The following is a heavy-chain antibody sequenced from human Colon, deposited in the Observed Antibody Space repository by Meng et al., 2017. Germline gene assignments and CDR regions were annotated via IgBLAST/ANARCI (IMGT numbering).Heavy chain of an antibody. J-gene: IGHJ4*02. Sequence: EVQLVESGGGLVQPGGSLRLSCVASGFTFSGHYMDWVRQAPGKGLEWVGRSRNKASSYNTEYAASVKGRFTVSRDESKNTLYLQMNSLESEDTAVYYCAKLCNTASCYFDDWGQGTLVTVSS. CDR1: GFTFSGHY. D-gene: IGHD2-21*02. CDR2: SRNKASSYNT. V-gene: IGHV3-72*01. CDR3: AKLCNTASCYFDD.